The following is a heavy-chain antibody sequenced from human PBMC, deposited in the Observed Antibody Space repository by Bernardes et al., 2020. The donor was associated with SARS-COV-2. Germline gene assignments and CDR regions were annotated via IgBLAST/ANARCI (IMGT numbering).Heavy chain of an antibody. CDR3: VRGPSDGHGRFEY. Sequence: GGSLRLSCAASGFTFSSYWMHWVRQAPGKGLMWVSRINSDGRTTTYADSVKGRFTISRDNTKNTLYLQMNSLRAEDTVVYYCVRGPSDGHGRFEYWGQGTLGTVSS. V-gene: IGHV3-74*01. CDR1: GFTFSSYW. J-gene: IGHJ4*02. CDR2: INSDGRTT.